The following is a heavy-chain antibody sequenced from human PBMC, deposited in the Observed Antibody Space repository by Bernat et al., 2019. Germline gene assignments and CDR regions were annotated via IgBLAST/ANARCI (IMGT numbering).Heavy chain of an antibody. CDR3: AKDGRYCSSTSCYVDI. Sequence: QVQLVESGGGLVKPGGSLRLSCAASGFTFSDYYMSWIRQAPGKGLEWVSYISSSSTYTNYADSVKGRFTISRDNAKNSLYLQMNRLRAEDTAVYYCAKDGRYCSSTSCYVDIWGQGTMVTVSS. V-gene: IGHV3-11*06. CDR2: ISSSSTYT. J-gene: IGHJ3*02. CDR1: GFTFSDYY. D-gene: IGHD2-2*01.